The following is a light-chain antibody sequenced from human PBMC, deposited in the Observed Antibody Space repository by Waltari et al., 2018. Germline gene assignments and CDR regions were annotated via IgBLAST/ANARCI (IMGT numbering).Light chain of an antibody. CDR2: DYT. J-gene: IGLJ2*01. V-gene: IGLV3-21*02. CDR3: HVWDASRDHVV. CDR1: NIARKN. Sequence: SYVLTQPPSVSVAPGATARITCEGNNIARKNWTWYNQKPGQDPFLVGYDYTDRPSGIPERFSGSNSGDTATLTISRVEAGDEADYYCHVWDASRDHVVFGGGTKLTVL.